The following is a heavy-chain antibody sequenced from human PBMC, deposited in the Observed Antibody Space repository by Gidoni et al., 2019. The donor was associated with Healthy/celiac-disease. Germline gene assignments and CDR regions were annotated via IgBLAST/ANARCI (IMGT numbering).Heavy chain of an antibody. CDR3: ARENPDILTGYYIHYYYGMDV. CDR2: IKQDGSEK. D-gene: IGHD3-9*01. CDR1: GFTFSSYW. J-gene: IGHJ6*02. V-gene: IGHV3-7*01. Sequence: EVQLVESGGGLVQPGGSLRLPCAAPGFTFSSYWMSWVRQAPGKGLGWVANIKQDGSEKYYVDSVKGRFTISRDNAKNSLYLQMNSLRAEDTAVYYCARENPDILTGYYIHYYYGMDVWGQGTTVTVSS.